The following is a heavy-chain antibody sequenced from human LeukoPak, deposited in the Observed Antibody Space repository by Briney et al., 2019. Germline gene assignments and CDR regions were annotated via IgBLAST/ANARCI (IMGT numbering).Heavy chain of an antibody. V-gene: IGHV3-23*01. D-gene: IGHD1-26*01. J-gene: IGHJ2*01. CDR2: IRGSGGST. CDR3: AKSPEWELRSDWYFDL. CDR1: GFSFSSYA. Sequence: GGSLTLSCAVSGFSFSSYAMRWVGQAAGKGLGWVSAIRGSGGSTYYADSVKGRFTISRDNSKNTLYLQMNSLRAEDMALYYCAKSPEWELRSDWYFDLWGRGTLVTVSS.